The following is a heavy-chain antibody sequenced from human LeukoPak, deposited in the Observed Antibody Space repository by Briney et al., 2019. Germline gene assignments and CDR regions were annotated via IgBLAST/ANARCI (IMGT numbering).Heavy chain of an antibody. J-gene: IGHJ4*02. CDR3: ARDDPSGSYIDY. CDR1: GFTFSSYG. V-gene: IGHV3-33*01. CDR2: IWYDGSNK. Sequence: GGSLRLSCAASGFTFSSYGMHWVRQAPGKGLEWVAVIWYDGSNKYYVDSVKGRFTISRDNSKNTLYLQMNSLRAEDTAVYYCARDDPSGSYIDYWGQGTLVTVSS. D-gene: IGHD1-26*01.